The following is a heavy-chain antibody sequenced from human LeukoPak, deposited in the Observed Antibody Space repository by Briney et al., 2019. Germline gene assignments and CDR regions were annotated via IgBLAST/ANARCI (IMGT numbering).Heavy chain of an antibody. V-gene: IGHV3-53*01. CDR3: TTQRYCSSTSCYLFAY. D-gene: IGHD2-2*01. J-gene: IGHJ4*02. CDR1: GFTVSSNY. CDR2: IYSGGST. Sequence: GGSLRLSCAASGFTVSSNYMSWVRQAPGKGLEWVSVIYSGGSTYYADSVKGRFTISRDNSKNTLYLQMNSLKTEDTAVYYCTTQRYCSSTSCYLFAYWGQGTLATVSS.